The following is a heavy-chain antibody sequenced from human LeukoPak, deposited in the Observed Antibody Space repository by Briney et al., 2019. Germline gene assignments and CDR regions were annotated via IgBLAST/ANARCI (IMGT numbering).Heavy chain of an antibody. D-gene: IGHD7-27*01. V-gene: IGHV1-18*01. Sequence: GASVKVSCKASGYTFTSYGISWVRQAPGQGLEWMGWISAYTGNTNYAQKFQGRVTITADKSTSTAYMELSSLRSEDTAVYYCARNGDGNWGSLFDYWGQGTLVTVSS. CDR3: ARNGDGNWGSLFDY. J-gene: IGHJ4*02. CDR2: ISAYTGNT. CDR1: GYTFTSYG.